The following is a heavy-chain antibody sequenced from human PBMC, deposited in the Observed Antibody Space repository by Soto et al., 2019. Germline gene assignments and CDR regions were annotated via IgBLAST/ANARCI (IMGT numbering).Heavy chain of an antibody. Sequence: SETLSLTCAVSGGSISSSNWWSWVRQPPGKGLEWIGEIYHSGSTNYNPSLKSRVTISVDKSKNQFSLKLSSVTAADTAVYYCARGSTSGDFDWLSLHYYYGMDVWGQGTTVTVSS. V-gene: IGHV4-4*02. CDR3: ARGSTSGDFDWLSLHYYYGMDV. J-gene: IGHJ6*02. D-gene: IGHD3-9*01. CDR2: IYHSGST. CDR1: GGSISSSNW.